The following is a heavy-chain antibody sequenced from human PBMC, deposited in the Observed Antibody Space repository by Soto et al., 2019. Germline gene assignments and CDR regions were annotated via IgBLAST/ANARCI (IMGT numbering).Heavy chain of an antibody. D-gene: IGHD6-19*01. CDR1: GFTFGDSY. CDR2: ISPGSRYP. Sequence: GGSLRLSCAGSGFTFGDSYMSWIRQAPGKGLEWLSYISPGSRYPAYADSVKGRFTISRDNSKNTLYLQMNSLGAEDTAVYYCAKELGAVAGTGTFDYWGQGTLVTVSS. V-gene: IGHV3-11*06. J-gene: IGHJ4*02. CDR3: AKELGAVAGTGTFDY.